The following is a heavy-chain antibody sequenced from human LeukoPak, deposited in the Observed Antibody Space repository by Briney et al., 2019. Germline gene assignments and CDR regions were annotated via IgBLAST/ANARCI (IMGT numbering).Heavy chain of an antibody. J-gene: IGHJ4*02. D-gene: IGHD6-13*01. CDR1: GYTYTDYY. CDR3: ARGVAAAGRGDFDY. V-gene: IGHV1-2*02. Sequence: ASVTVERKASGYTYTDYYLLWARQAPGQGLEWMGWINPKSGGTNYAQKFQGRVTMTRDTSISTAYMELSRLRSDDTAVYYCARGVAAAGRGDFDYWGQGTLVTVSS. CDR2: INPKSGGT.